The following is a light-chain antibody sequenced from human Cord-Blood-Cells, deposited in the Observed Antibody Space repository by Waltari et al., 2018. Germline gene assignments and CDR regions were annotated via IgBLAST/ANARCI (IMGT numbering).Light chain of an antibody. J-gene: IGKJ1*01. CDR1: QSISTY. CDR3: PQSYSTPPK. V-gene: IGKV1-39*01. CDR2: AAS. Sequence: IQLTQSPSSLYASVGDRVTITCRASQSISTYFNWYQKTRGKAPKLLIYAASSLQSGVPSRFSGSGSGTDFTRTISSLQPEDFATYYCPQSYSTPPKFGQGTKVEIK.